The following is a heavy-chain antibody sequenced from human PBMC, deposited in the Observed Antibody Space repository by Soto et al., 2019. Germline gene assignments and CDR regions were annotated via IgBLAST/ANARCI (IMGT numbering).Heavy chain of an antibody. V-gene: IGHV4-39*01. CDR1: GGSISSSSYY. D-gene: IGHD3-22*01. J-gene: IGHJ5*02. Sequence: QLQLQESGPGLVKPSETLSLTCTVSGGSISSSSYYWGWIRQPPGKGLEWIGSIYYSGSTSHNPSLKSPVTRSVDPSKNPFSLKLSSVTAADTAVYYCAREYDSSGFYGWFDPWGQGTLVTVSS. CDR2: IYYSGST. CDR3: AREYDSSGFYGWFDP.